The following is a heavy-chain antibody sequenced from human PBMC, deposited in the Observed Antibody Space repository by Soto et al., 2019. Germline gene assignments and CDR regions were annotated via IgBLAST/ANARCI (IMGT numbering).Heavy chain of an antibody. D-gene: IGHD2-2*01. CDR1: GGSISSSNW. Sequence: QVQLQESGPGLVKPSGTLSLTCAVSGGSISSSNWWSWVRQPPGKGLEWIGDIYHSGSTNYNPSLKNRVATPVDKSKTQFSLKLSSVTAPDTAVYYCARGIGAYQPLSRCFDPWGQGTLVTVSS. CDR2: IYHSGST. V-gene: IGHV4-4*02. CDR3: ARGIGAYQPLSRCFDP. J-gene: IGHJ5*02.